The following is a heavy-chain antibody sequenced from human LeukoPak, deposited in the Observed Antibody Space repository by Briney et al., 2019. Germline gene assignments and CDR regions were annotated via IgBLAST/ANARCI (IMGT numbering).Heavy chain of an antibody. CDR2: ISCDGRNK. CDR1: AFTFSSYG. Sequence: GGSLRLSCAASAFTFSSYGMHWVRQAPGKGLEWVAAISCDGRNKYYVDSVKGRFIISRDNSKNTLYLQMNSLRAEDTAVYYCAKEEMATTQLDYWGQGTLVTVSS. V-gene: IGHV3-30*18. J-gene: IGHJ4*02. D-gene: IGHD5-24*01. CDR3: AKEEMATTQLDY.